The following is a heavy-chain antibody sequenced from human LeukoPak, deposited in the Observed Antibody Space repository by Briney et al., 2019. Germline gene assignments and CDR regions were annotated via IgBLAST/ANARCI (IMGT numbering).Heavy chain of an antibody. CDR2: ISSSTSYT. Sequence: GGSLRLSCAASGFTFSDYYLSWIRQAPGKGLEWVSYISSSTSYTNYADSVKGRFTISRENAKTSLYLHMNSLRGEDTAVYYCARRGGSTATGYYFDYWGQGTLVTVSA. J-gene: IGHJ4*02. CDR3: ARRGGSTATGYYFDY. D-gene: IGHD3-10*01. V-gene: IGHV3-11*06. CDR1: GFTFSDYY.